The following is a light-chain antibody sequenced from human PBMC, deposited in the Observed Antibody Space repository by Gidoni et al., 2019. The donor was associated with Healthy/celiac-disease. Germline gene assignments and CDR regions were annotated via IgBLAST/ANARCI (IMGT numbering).Light chain of an antibody. CDR1: SRDVGAYSC. CDR2: DVT. J-gene: IGLJ3*02. CDR3: SSCSTTGGTLL. V-gene: IGLV2-14*03. Sequence: QSALTHPASLPGSPGQSTPLSCTGTSRDVGAYSCVYWYQQPPDAAPKLMIYDVTNRPSGVSNRFSGSKSGNTASLTISGLQAEDEADYYCSSCSTTGGTLLFGGGTKLTVL.